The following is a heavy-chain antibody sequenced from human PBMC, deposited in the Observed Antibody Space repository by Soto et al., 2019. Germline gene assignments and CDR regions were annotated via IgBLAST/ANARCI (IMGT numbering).Heavy chain of an antibody. V-gene: IGHV1-69*02. D-gene: IGHD4-17*01. J-gene: IGHJ3*02. CDR3: ARVDYGDGTAFDI. CDR1: GGTFSSYT. CDR2: IIPILGIA. Sequence: SVKVSCKASGGTFSSYTISWVRQAPGQGLEWMGRIIPILGIANYAQKFQGRVTITADKSTSTAYMELSSLRSEDTAVYYCARVDYGDGTAFDIWCQGTRVTVAS.